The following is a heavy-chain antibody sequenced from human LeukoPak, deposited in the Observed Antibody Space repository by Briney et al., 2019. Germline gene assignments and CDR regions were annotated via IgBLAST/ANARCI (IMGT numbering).Heavy chain of an antibody. Sequence: GGSLRLSCAASGFTFSSYWMSWVRQAPGKGLEWVANIKQDGSEKYYVDSVKGRFTISRDNAKNSLYLQMNSLRAEDTAVYYCARGEGVQQLAYYFDYWGQGTLVTVSS. CDR1: GFTFSSYW. V-gene: IGHV3-7*01. D-gene: IGHD6-13*01. CDR2: IKQDGSEK. CDR3: ARGEGVQQLAYYFDY. J-gene: IGHJ4*02.